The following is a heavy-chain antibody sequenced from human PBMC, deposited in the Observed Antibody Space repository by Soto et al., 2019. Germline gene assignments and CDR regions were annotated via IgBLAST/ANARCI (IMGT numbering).Heavy chain of an antibody. V-gene: IGHV1-18*01. D-gene: IGHD6-13*01. CDR3: ARASSPVDFDQ. CDR2: INGYNGNT. Sequence: QVQLVQSGGEVKKPGASVKGSCKASGYIFSNYGVNWVRQAPGQGLEWMGWINGYNGNTNYDQKVQGRVTMTTDTSTSTAYMELRSLTSDDTAVYFCARASSPVDFDQWGQGTLVTVSS. CDR1: GYIFSNYG. J-gene: IGHJ4*02.